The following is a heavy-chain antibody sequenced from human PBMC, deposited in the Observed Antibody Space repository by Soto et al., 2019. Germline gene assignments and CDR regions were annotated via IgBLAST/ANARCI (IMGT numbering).Heavy chain of an antibody. CDR3: ARASEYSSSSGWFDP. V-gene: IGHV4-59*01. CDR1: GGSISSYY. CDR2: IYYSGST. D-gene: IGHD6-6*01. J-gene: IGHJ5*02. Sequence: SETLSLTCTVSGGSISSYYWSWIRQPPGKGLEWIGYIYYSGSTNYNPSLKSRVTISVDTSKNQFSLKLSSVTAADTAVYYCARASEYSSSSGWFDPWGQGTLVTVSS.